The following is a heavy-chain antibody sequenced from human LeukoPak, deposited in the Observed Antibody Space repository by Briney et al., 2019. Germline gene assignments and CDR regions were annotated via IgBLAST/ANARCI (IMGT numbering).Heavy chain of an antibody. D-gene: IGHD6-13*01. V-gene: IGHV3-23*01. CDR3: AKGIGGQIAAANR. J-gene: IGHJ4*02. CDR1: GFTFSSYA. CDR2: ISGSGGST. Sequence: GGSLRLSCAASGFTFSSYAMSWVRQAPGQGLEWVSAISGSGGSTYYADSVKGRFTISRDNSKNTLYLQMNSLRAEDTAVYYCAKGIGGQIAAANRWGQGILVTVSS.